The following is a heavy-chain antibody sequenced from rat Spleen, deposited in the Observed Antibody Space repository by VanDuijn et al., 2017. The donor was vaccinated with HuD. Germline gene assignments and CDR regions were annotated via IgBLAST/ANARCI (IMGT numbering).Heavy chain of an antibody. CDR3: VRSVFDY. J-gene: IGHJ2*01. CDR1: GFTFNNYW. V-gene: IGHV5-31*01. Sequence: EVQLMESGGGLVQPGRSLKLSCVASGFTFNNYWMTWIRQAPGKGLEWVASITNTGRNTYYRDSVKGRFTISRDNARSILNLHMDSLRSEDTATYYCVRSVFDYWGQGAMVTVSS. CDR2: ITNTGRNT.